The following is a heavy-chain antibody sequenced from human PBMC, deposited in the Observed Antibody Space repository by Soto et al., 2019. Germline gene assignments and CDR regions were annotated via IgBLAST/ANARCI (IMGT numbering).Heavy chain of an antibody. J-gene: IGHJ6*02. D-gene: IGHD3-10*01. V-gene: IGHV1-69*13. Sequence: SVKVSCKASGGTFSSYAISWVRQAPGQGLEWMGGIIPIFGTANYAQKFQGRVTITADESTSTAYMELSSLRSEDTAVYYCANGYYGSGSYYPIYYYYGMDVWGQGXTVTV. CDR1: GGTFSSYA. CDR2: IIPIFGTA. CDR3: ANGYYGSGSYYPIYYYYGMDV.